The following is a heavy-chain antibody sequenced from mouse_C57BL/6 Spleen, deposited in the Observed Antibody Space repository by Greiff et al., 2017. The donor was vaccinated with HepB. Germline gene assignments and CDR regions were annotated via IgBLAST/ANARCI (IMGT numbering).Heavy chain of an antibody. CDR1: GYTFTSYW. Sequence: QVQLQQPGAELVRPGTSVKLSCKASGYTFTSYWMHWVKQRPGQGLEWIGVIDPSDSYTNYNQKFKGKATLTVDTSSSTAYMQLSSLTSEDAAVYYCARWKGDLDGNYGAMDYWGQGTSVTVSS. D-gene: IGHD2-1*01. J-gene: IGHJ4*01. V-gene: IGHV1-59*01. CDR3: ARWKGDLDGNYGAMDY. CDR2: IDPSDSYT.